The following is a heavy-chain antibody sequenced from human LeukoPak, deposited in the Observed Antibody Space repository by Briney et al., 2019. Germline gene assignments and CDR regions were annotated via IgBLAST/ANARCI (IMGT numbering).Heavy chain of an antibody. D-gene: IGHD3-10*01. J-gene: IGHJ4*02. Sequence: SETLSLTCAVYGGSFSGYYWSCIRHPPGKGLEWIAEINHSGSTNYNPSLKRRVTTSLATSKNQFSLQLSPVTAADTAVYYCAGSWNYFDYWGQGTLVTVSS. CDR1: GGSFSGYY. V-gene: IGHV4-34*01. CDR2: INHSGST. CDR3: AGSWNYFDY.